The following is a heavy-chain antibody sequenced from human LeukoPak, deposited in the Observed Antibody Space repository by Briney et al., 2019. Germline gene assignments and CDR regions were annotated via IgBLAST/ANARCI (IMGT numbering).Heavy chain of an antibody. CDR2: INPNSGGT. Sequence: ASVKVSCKASGYTFTGYYMHWVRQAPGQGLEWMGRINPNSGGTNYAQKFQGRVTMTRDTSISTAYMELRSLRSDDTAVYYCARVSISGYSSYYFDYWGRGTLVTVSS. J-gene: IGHJ4*02. V-gene: IGHV1-2*06. CDR1: GYTFTGYY. D-gene: IGHD3-22*01. CDR3: ARVSISGYSSYYFDY.